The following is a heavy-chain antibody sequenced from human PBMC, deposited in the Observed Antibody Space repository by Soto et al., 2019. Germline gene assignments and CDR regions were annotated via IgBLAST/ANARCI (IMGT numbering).Heavy chain of an antibody. CDR1: GFTFSSYA. V-gene: IGHV3-23*01. Sequence: EVQLLESGGGLVQPGGSLRLSCAASGFTFSSYAMSWVRQAPGKGLEWVSAISGSGGSTYYADSVKGRFIISRDNSKNTLYLQMNSLRAEDTAVYYCAKGDYGDYVYGMDVWGQGTTVTVSS. CDR2: ISGSGGST. J-gene: IGHJ6*02. CDR3: AKGDYGDYVYGMDV. D-gene: IGHD4-17*01.